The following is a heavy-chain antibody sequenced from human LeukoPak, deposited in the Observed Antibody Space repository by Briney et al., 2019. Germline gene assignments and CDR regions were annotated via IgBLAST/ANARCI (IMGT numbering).Heavy chain of an antibody. CDR2: INPHSGGT. CDR1: GYTFTDYY. CDR3: AGEGNGLLSKDLDY. V-gene: IGHV1-2*02. Sequence: GASVKVSCKASGYTFTDYYIHWVRQAPGQDLEWMGYINPHSGGTSSPQKFQGRVTMTTDASISTAYMELSRLTSDDTAVYYCAGEGNGLLSKDLDYWGQGTLVTVSS. J-gene: IGHJ4*02. D-gene: IGHD2-15*01.